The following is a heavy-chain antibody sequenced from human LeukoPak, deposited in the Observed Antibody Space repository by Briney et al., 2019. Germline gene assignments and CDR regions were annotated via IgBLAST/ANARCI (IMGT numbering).Heavy chain of an antibody. Sequence: SETLSLTCTVSGGSINSYYWSWLRQPPGKGLEWIGYIYYSGSTNYNPSLKSRVTISVDTSKNQFSLKLSSVTVADTAVYYFASQACSGGCCYSSYYYDYGMDVWGQGTTVTVSS. CDR2: IYYSGST. V-gene: IGHV4-59*08. CDR1: GGSINSYY. CDR3: ASQACSGGCCYSSYYYDYGMDV. J-gene: IGHJ6*02. D-gene: IGHD2-15*01.